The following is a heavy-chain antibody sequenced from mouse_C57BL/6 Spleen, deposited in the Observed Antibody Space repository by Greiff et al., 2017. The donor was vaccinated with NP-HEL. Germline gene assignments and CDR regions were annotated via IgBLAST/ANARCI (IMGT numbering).Heavy chain of an antibody. CDR1: GYTFTDYY. D-gene: IGHD2-4*01. CDR3: ARSGYDYDGGMFAY. Sequence: EVQLQQSGPVLVKPGASVKMSCKASGYTFTDYYMNWVKQSHGKSLEWIGVINPYNGGTSYNQKFKGKATLTVDKSSSTSYMELNSRTSEDSAVYYCARSGYDYDGGMFAYWGQGTLVTVSA. CDR2: INPYNGGT. V-gene: IGHV1-19*01. J-gene: IGHJ3*01.